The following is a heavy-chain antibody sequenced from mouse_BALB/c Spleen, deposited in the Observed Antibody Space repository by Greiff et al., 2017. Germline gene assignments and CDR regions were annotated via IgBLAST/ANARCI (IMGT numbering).Heavy chain of an antibody. J-gene: IGHJ4*01. Sequence: EVQVVESGGDLVKPGGSLKLSCAASGFTFSSYGMSWVRQTPDKRLEWVATISSGGSYTYYPDSVKGRFTISRDNAKNTLYLQMSSLKSEDTAMYYCERPSSYAMDYWGQGTSVTVSA. V-gene: IGHV5-6*01. CDR1: GFTFSSYG. D-gene: IGHD1-1*01. CDR3: ERPSSYAMDY. CDR2: ISSGGSYT.